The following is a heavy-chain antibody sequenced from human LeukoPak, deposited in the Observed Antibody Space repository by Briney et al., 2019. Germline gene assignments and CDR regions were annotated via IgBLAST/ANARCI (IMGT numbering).Heavy chain of an antibody. Sequence: SETLSLTCAVYGGSFSGYYWSWIRQPPGKGLEWIGEINHSGSTNYNPSLKSRVTISVDTSKNQFSLKLSSVTAADTAVYYCASSWDCSSTSCYFDYWGQGTLVTVSS. J-gene: IGHJ4*02. D-gene: IGHD2-2*01. CDR2: INHSGST. CDR3: ASSWDCSSTSCYFDY. V-gene: IGHV4-34*01. CDR1: GGSFSGYY.